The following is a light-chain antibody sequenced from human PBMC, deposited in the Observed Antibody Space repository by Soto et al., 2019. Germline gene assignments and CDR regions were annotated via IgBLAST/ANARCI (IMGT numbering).Light chain of an antibody. Sequence: IVLTQSPATLSLSPGERATLSRRASHSVNKYVDWYQHKPGQSPSLLIDDTTTRATAIPARFSGSGSRTDFTLPTNNLEPEDFAVYYCQPRGNVGQGTRLEIK. CDR2: DTT. CDR3: QPRGN. J-gene: IGKJ5*01. V-gene: IGKV3-11*01. CDR1: HSVNKY.